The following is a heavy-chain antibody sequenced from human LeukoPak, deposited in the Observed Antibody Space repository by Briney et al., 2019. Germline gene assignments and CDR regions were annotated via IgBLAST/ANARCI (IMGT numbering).Heavy chain of an antibody. D-gene: IGHD6-13*01. V-gene: IGHV1-46*01. CDR3: AREDGSSWYSTHHFQH. CDR1: GYTFTSNY. Sequence: GASVKVSCKAFGYTFTSNYMHWVRQAPGQGPEWMGVISPSGGSTTYAQKFQGRVTLTRDMSTSTDYLELSRLRSDDTAVYYCAREDGSSWYSTHHFQHWGQGTLVTVSS. CDR2: ISPSGGST. J-gene: IGHJ1*01.